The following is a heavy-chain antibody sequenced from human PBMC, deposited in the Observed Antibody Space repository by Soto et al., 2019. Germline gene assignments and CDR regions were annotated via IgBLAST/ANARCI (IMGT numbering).Heavy chain of an antibody. D-gene: IGHD3-22*01. CDR1: GFTFSSYA. CDR2: ISYDGSNK. CDR3: ARDFPYYYDSSGYYGNGY. J-gene: IGHJ4*02. V-gene: IGHV3-30-3*01. Sequence: QVQLVESGGGVVQPGRSLRLSCAASGFTFSSYAMHWVRQAPGKGLEWVAVISYDGSNKYYADSVKGRFTISRDNSKNTXXLQMNSLRAEDTAVYYCARDFPYYYDSSGYYGNGYWGQGTLVTVSS.